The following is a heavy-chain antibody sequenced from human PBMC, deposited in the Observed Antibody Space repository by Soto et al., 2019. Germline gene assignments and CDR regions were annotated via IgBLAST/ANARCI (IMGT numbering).Heavy chain of an antibody. V-gene: IGHV3-9*01. Sequence: GGSLRLSCAASGFTVSSNYMSWVRQGPGRGLAWVSGITWNSGKIAYADSVKGRFTIARDDDNNSLYLQMNSLRPEDTALYYCVKDSYADFHRVLSTAEYFFDYWGHGTLVTVSS. CDR3: VKDSYADFHRVLSTAEYFFDY. J-gene: IGHJ4*01. CDR2: ITWNSGKI. CDR1: GFTVSSNY. D-gene: IGHD2-15*01.